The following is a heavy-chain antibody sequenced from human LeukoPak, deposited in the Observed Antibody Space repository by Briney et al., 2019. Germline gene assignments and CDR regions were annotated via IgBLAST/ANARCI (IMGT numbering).Heavy chain of an antibody. CDR1: GFTFSSYG. V-gene: IGHV3-74*01. CDR2: INSDGSST. CDR3: ARDSAVAVLVGLFWRQGKGHFDY. Sequence: PGGSLRLSCAASGFTFSSYGMHWVRQAPGKGLVWVSRINSDGSSTSYADSVKGRFTISRDNAKNTLYLQMNSLRAEDTAVYYCARDSAVAVLVGLFWRQGKGHFDYWGQGTLVTVSS. D-gene: IGHD3-3*01. J-gene: IGHJ4*02.